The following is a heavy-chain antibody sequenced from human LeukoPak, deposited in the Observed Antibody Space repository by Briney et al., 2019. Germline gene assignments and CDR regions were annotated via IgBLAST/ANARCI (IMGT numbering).Heavy chain of an antibody. CDR1: GFTFSDYY. D-gene: IGHD6-6*01. CDR3: AKYPDSSSSGAFDI. Sequence: PGGSLRLSCAASGFTFSDYYMSWIRQAPGKGLEWVSYISSSGSTIYYADSVKGRFTISRDNSKNTLYLQMNSLRAEDTAVYYCAKYPDSSSSGAFDIWGQGTMVTVSS. V-gene: IGHV3-11*04. CDR2: ISSSGSTI. J-gene: IGHJ3*02.